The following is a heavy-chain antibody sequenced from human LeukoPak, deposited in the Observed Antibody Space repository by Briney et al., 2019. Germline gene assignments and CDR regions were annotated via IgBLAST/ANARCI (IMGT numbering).Heavy chain of an antibody. J-gene: IGHJ4*02. CDR3: ARDPLGRDGYNY. Sequence: ASVKVSCKASGYTFTGYYMHWVRQAPGQGLEWMGWINPNSGGTNYAQKFQGRVTMTRDTSISTAYMELSRLRSDDTAVYYCARDPLGRDGYNYWGQGTLVTVSS. D-gene: IGHD5-24*01. V-gene: IGHV1-2*02. CDR2: INPNSGGT. CDR1: GYTFTGYY.